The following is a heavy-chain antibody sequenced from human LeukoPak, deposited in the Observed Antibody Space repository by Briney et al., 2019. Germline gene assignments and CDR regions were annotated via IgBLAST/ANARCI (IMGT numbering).Heavy chain of an antibody. D-gene: IGHD1-26*01. J-gene: IGHJ4*02. CDR1: GFTFGTYG. CDR2: ISAGAENT. Sequence: GGSLRLSCAASGFTFGTYGMSWVRQAPGKGLEWVSTISAGAENTHYADSMRDRFTISSDNFRDTLNLQLKNRRAEDTAIYYCARDVGGPALFDLWGQGTLVSVSS. V-gene: IGHV3-23*01. CDR3: ARDVGGPALFDL.